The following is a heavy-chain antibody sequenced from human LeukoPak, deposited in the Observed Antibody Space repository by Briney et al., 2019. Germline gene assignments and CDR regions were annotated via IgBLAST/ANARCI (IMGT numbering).Heavy chain of an antibody. Sequence: SVKVSCKASGGTFSSYAISWVRQAPGQGLEWMGGIIPIFGTANYAQKFQGRVTITADESTSTAYMELSSLRSEDTAAYYCARVRSYYYYYGMDVWGQGTTVTVSS. J-gene: IGHJ6*02. CDR1: GGTFSSYA. CDR3: ARVRSYYYYYGMDV. CDR2: IIPIFGTA. V-gene: IGHV1-69*01.